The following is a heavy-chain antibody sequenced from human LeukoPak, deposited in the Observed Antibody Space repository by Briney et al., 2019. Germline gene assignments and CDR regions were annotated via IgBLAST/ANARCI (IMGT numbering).Heavy chain of an antibody. V-gene: IGHV4-34*01. Sequence: SETLSLTCAVYGGSFSGYYWSWIRQPPGKGLEWIGEINHSGSTNYNPSLKSRVTISVDTSKNQFSLKLSSVTAADTAVYYCARGPIVRCFGYWGQGTLVTVSS. CDR1: GGSFSGYY. CDR3: ARGPIVRCFGY. CDR2: INHSGST. D-gene: IGHD3-16*02. J-gene: IGHJ4*02.